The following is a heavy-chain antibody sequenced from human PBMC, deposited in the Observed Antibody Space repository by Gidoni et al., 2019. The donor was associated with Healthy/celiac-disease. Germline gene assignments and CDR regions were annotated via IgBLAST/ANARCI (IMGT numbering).Heavy chain of an antibody. D-gene: IGHD3-10*01. V-gene: IGHV1-69*06. CDR1: GGTFRSYA. CDR3: ARVFMDYYYYGMDV. J-gene: IGHJ6*02. CDR2: IIPIFGTA. Sequence: QVQLVQSGAEVKKPGSSVKVSCKASGGTFRSYAISWGRQATGQGLEWMGGIIPIFGTANYAHNFQGRVTITADKSTSTAYMELSSLRSEDTAVYYCARVFMDYYYYGMDVWGQGTTVTVSS.